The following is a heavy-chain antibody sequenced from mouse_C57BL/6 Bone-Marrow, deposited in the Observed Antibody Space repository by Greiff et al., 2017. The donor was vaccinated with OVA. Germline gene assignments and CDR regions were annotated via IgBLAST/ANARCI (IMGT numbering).Heavy chain of an antibody. CDR2: INPNNGGT. Sequence: VQLQQSGPELVKPGASVKISCKASGYTFTDYYMNWVKQSHGKSLEWIGDINPNNGGTSYNQKFKGKATLTVDKSSSTAYMELRSLTSEDSAVYYCANSNPCAMDYWGQGTSVTVSS. CDR3: ANSNPCAMDY. D-gene: IGHD2-5*01. CDR1: GYTFTDYY. V-gene: IGHV1-26*01. J-gene: IGHJ4*01.